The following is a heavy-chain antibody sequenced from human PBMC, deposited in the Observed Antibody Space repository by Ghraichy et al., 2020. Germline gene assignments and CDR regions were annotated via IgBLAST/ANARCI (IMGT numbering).Heavy chain of an antibody. CDR1: GGSFSGYY. Sequence: SETLSLTCAVYGGSFSGYYWSWIRQPPGKGLEWIGEINHSGSTNNNPSLKSRVTISVDTSKNHSSLKLNSVTAADTAVYHCAGGGLRIRFWEWARHPNVDYWGQGTLLTVSS. J-gene: IGHJ4*02. CDR3: AGGGLRIRFWEWARHPNVDY. CDR2: INHSGST. V-gene: IGHV4-34*01. D-gene: IGHD3-3*01.